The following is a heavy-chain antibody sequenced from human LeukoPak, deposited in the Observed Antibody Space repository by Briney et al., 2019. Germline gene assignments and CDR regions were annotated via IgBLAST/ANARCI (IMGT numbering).Heavy chain of an antibody. CDR1: GFTFSNAW. D-gene: IGHD6-19*01. Sequence: GGSLRLSCAASGFTFSNAWMSWVRQAPGKGLEWVGRIKSKTDGGTTDYAAPVKGRFTISRDDSKNTLYLQMNSLKTEDTAVYYCTTSSSGWYSDCYYMDVWGKGTTVTVSS. CDR3: TTSSSGWYSDCYYMDV. CDR2: IKSKTDGGTT. J-gene: IGHJ6*03. V-gene: IGHV3-15*01.